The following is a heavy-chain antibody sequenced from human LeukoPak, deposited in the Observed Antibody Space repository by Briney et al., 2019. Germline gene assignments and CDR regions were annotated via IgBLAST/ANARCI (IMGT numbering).Heavy chain of an antibody. CDR2: IYSGDNT. Sequence: GGSLRLSCAASGFTVSNNYMSWVRQAPGKGLEWVSVIYSGDNTYYVESVQGRFTISSDNSKNALVLQMNRLRAEDTAVYYCAGRRVLDASFDYWGQGTLVTVSS. J-gene: IGHJ4*02. CDR3: AGRRVLDASFDY. V-gene: IGHV3-66*02. D-gene: IGHD3-3*02. CDR1: GFTVSNNY.